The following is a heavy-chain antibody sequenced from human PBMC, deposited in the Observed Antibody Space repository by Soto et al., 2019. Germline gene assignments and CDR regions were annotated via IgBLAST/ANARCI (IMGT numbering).Heavy chain of an antibody. D-gene: IGHD3-16*02. CDR3: AKQILGELSLCYFDY. CDR1: GFTFSSYA. Sequence: EVQLLESGGGLVQPGGSLRLSCAASGFTFSSYAMSWVRQAPGKGLEWVSAVSGSGGSTYYADSVKGRFTISRDNSKNTLYLQMNSRRAEDTAVYYCAKQILGELSLCYFDYWGQGTLVTVSS. V-gene: IGHV3-23*01. CDR2: VSGSGGST. J-gene: IGHJ4*02.